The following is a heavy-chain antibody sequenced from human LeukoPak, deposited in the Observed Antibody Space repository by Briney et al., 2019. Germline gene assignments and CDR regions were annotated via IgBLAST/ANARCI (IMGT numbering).Heavy chain of an antibody. V-gene: IGHV5-51*01. CDR2: IYPGDSDT. CDR1: GYSFTSYW. Sequence: GESLKISCKGSGYSFTSYWIGWVRQMPGKGLEWMGIIYPGDSDTRYSPSFQGQITISADKSISTAYLQWSSLKASDTAMYYCARLSAWPWIQLWPVRSYFDYWGQGTLVTVSS. D-gene: IGHD5-18*01. J-gene: IGHJ4*02. CDR3: ARLSAWPWIQLWPVRSYFDY.